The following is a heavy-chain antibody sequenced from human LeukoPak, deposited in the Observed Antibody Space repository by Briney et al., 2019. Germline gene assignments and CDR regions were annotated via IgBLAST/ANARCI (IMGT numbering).Heavy chain of an antibody. CDR3: ARDAYDSSGYSAFDI. D-gene: IGHD3-22*01. Sequence: KTSETLSLTCTVSGGSISSYYWSWIRQPAGKGLEWIGRIYTRGSTNYNPSLKSRVTMSVDTSKNQFSLKLSSVTAADTAVYYCARDAYDSSGYSAFDIWGQGTMVTVSS. J-gene: IGHJ3*02. CDR1: GGSISSYY. CDR2: IYTRGST. V-gene: IGHV4-4*07.